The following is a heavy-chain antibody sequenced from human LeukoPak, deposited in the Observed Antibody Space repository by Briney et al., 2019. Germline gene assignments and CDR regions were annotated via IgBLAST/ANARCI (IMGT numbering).Heavy chain of an antibody. V-gene: IGHV4-59*01. CDR1: GGSISSYY. J-gene: IGHJ4*02. CDR2: IYYSGST. Sequence: PSETLSLTCTVPGGSISSYYWSWIRQPPGKGLEWIGYIYYSGSTNYNPSLKSRVTISVDTSKNQFSLKMSSMTAADTAVYYCATAKGSVAGLIDYWGQGTLVTVSS. D-gene: IGHD6-19*01. CDR3: ATAKGSVAGLIDY.